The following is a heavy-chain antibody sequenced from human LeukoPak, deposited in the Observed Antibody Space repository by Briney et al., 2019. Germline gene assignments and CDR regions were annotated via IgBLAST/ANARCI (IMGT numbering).Heavy chain of an antibody. CDR3: TRGYYEPFDC. V-gene: IGHV4-59*02. D-gene: IGHD3-22*01. Sequence: KSSETLSLNCTVSGGSVSSSHWNWIRQPPGKGLEWIGNVDYSGSTKYNPSLRSRVTMSLDTSNNQFSLKLRSVTASDTALYYCTRGYYEPFDCWGQGTLVTVSS. CDR2: VDYSGST. CDR1: GGSVSSSH. J-gene: IGHJ4*02.